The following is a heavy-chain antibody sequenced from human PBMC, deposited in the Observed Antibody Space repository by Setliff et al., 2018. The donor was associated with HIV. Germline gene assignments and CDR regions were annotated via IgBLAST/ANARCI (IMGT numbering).Heavy chain of an antibody. D-gene: IGHD3-22*01. Sequence: PSETLSLTCTVSGGSISSGGYYWSWIRQHPGKGLEWIGYIYYSGSTYYNPSLKSRVTISVDTSKNQFSLKLSSVTAADTAVYYCARDREYYYDNSGSPSFDYWGQGTLVTVSS. CDR3: ARDREYYYDNSGSPSFDY. CDR1: GGSISSGGYY. V-gene: IGHV4-31*03. J-gene: IGHJ4*02. CDR2: IYYSGST.